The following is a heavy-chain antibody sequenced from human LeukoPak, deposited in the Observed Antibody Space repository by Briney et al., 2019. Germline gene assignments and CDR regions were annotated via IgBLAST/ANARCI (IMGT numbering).Heavy chain of an antibody. D-gene: IGHD3-16*02. CDR3: ARAVYDYIWGSYRFDY. CDR1: GGSISSGGYY. J-gene: IGHJ4*02. CDR2: IYYSGST. Sequence: PSETLSLTCTVSGGSISSGGYYWSWIRQHPGKGLEWIGFIYYSGSTYYNPSLKSRVTFSVDTSKNQFSLKLSSVNAADTAVYYCARAVYDYIWGSYRFDYWGQGTLVTVFS. V-gene: IGHV4-31*03.